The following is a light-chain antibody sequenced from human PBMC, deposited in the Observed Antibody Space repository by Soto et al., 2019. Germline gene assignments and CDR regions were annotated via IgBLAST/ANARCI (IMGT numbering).Light chain of an antibody. V-gene: IGKV1-5*01. Sequence: DIQMAQSPSTLSASVGDRVTITCRTSKSISGWLAWYQQKAGKAPTLLIYDASTLESGVSSRFSGSGSGTEFTLTISSLQPDDFATYYCQQYNSYSPTFGQGTKVDIK. CDR2: DAS. CDR3: QQYNSYSPT. J-gene: IGKJ1*01. CDR1: KSISGW.